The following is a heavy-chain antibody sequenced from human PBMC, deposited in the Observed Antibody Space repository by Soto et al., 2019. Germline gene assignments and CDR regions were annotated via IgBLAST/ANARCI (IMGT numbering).Heavy chain of an antibody. CDR2: INSDGSST. D-gene: IGHD2-15*01. CDR3: ARVYCSGGSCYRLDY. V-gene: IGHV3-74*01. J-gene: IGHJ4*02. Sequence: GGSLRLSCAASGFTFSSYWMHWVRQAPGKGLVWVSRINSDGSSTSYADSVKGRFTISRDNAKNTLYLQMNSLRAEDTAVYYCARVYCSGGSCYRLDYWGQGTLVTVS. CDR1: GFTFSSYW.